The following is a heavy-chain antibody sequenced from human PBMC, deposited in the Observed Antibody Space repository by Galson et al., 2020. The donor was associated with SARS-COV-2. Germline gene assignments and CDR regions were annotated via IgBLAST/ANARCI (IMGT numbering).Heavy chain of an antibody. Sequence: ASVKVSCKASGYTFTSYGISWVRQAPGQGLEWMGWISDYNGNTNYAQKLQGRVTMTTDTSTSTAYMELRSLRSDDTAVYYCASSTRYCSSTSCYVFDYWGQGTLVTVSS. CDR3: ASSTRYCSSTSCYVFDY. CDR2: ISDYNGNT. CDR1: GYTFTSYG. D-gene: IGHD2-2*01. V-gene: IGHV1-18*04. J-gene: IGHJ4*02.